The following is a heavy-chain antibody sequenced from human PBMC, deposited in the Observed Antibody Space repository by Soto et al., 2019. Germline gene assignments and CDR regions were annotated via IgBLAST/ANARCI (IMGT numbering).Heavy chain of an antibody. CDR2: ISGSGGST. CDR1: GFSFSIYA. V-gene: IGHV3-23*01. CDR3: AKDGGMGTPGSWFDP. D-gene: IGHD3-10*01. Sequence: EVQLLESGGGLVQPGGSLRLSCAASGFSFSIYAMTWVRQAPGEGLEWVSGISGSGGSTYYADSVKGRFSISRDNSKNTLHLQMNSLRVEDTAVYYCAKDGGMGTPGSWFDPWGQGTLVTVSS. J-gene: IGHJ5*02.